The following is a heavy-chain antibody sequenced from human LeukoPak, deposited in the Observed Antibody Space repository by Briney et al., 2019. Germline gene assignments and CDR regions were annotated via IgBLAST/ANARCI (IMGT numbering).Heavy chain of an antibody. V-gene: IGHV4-39*01. D-gene: IGHD3-10*01. CDR1: GGSISSNIYY. J-gene: IGHJ4*02. Sequence: NPSETLSLTCTVSGGSISSNIYYWGWIRQPPGQGLEWIGSIYYSGSIYYSPSLKSRVTISVDTSKNQFSLKLSSVTAADTALYYCARQKARDCSSMVRIFDYWGQGTLVTVSS. CDR2: IYYSGSI. CDR3: ARQKARDCSSMVRIFDY.